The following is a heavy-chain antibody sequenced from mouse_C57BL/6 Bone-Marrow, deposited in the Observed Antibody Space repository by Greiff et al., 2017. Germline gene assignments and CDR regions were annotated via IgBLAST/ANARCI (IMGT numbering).Heavy chain of an antibody. CDR3: AIFAMDY. V-gene: IGHV1-74*01. Sequence: QVQLQQPGAELVKPGASVKVSCKASGYTFTSYWMHWVKQRPGKGLEWIGRFHPSDSDTNYNQKFKGKATLTVEKSSSTAYLQLSSLTSEDSAVNYCAIFAMDYWGQGTSVTGSS. CDR1: GYTFTSYW. CDR2: FHPSDSDT. J-gene: IGHJ4*01.